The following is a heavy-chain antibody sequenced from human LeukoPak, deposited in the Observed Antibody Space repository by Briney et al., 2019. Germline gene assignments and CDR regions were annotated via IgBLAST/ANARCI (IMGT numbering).Heavy chain of an antibody. Sequence: SETLSLTCTVSGGSISSSSYYWGWIRQPPGKGLEWIGSIYYSGSTYYNPSLKSRVTISADTSKNQFSLKLSSVTAADTAVYYCARVTGYMIEDYFDYWGQGTLVTVSS. D-gene: IGHD3-22*01. CDR2: IYYSGST. J-gene: IGHJ4*02. V-gene: IGHV4-39*07. CDR3: ARVTGYMIEDYFDY. CDR1: GGSISSSSYY.